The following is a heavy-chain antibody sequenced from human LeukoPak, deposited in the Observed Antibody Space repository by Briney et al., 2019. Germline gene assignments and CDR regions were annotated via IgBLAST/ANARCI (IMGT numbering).Heavy chain of an antibody. CDR3: ASNNFYYYYYGMDV. V-gene: IGHV4-30-2*01. CDR2: IYHSGST. D-gene: IGHD1-20*01. Sequence: SQTLSLTCAVSGGSISSGGYSWSWIRQPPGKGLEWIGYIYHSGSTYYNPSLKSRVTISVDRSKNQFSLKLSSVIAADTAVYYCASNNFYYYYYGMDVWGQGTTVTVSS. CDR1: GGSISSGGYS. J-gene: IGHJ6*02.